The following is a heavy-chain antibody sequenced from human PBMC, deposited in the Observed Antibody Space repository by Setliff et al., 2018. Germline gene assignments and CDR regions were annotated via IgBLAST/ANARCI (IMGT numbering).Heavy chain of an antibody. V-gene: IGHV4-59*01. Sequence: SETLSLTCTVSGGSISSYYWSWIRQPPGKKLEWIGYIYYSGSTNYNPSLESRVTISVDTSKNQFSLRLNSATAADTAVYYCARLRGAFDYWGQGTLVTVSS. J-gene: IGHJ4*02. CDR1: GGSISSYY. D-gene: IGHD3-16*01. CDR2: IYYSGST. CDR3: ARLRGAFDY.